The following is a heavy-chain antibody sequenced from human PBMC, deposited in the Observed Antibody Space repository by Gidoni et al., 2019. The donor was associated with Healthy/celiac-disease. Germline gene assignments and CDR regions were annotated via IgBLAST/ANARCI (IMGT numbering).Heavy chain of an antibody. CDR3: ASNRGYVYWYFDL. J-gene: IGHJ2*01. CDR1: GGSISSYY. CDR2: IYYSGST. Sequence: QVQLQESGPGLVKPSETLSLTCTVSGGSISSYYWSWIRQPPGKGLEWIGYIYYSGSTNYNPSLKSRVTISVDTSKNQFSLKLSSVTAADTAVYYCASNRGYVYWYFDLWGRGTLVTVSS. D-gene: IGHD5-12*01. V-gene: IGHV4-59*01.